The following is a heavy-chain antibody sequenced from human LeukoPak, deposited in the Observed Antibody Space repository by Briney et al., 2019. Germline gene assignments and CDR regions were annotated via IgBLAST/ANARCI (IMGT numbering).Heavy chain of an antibody. CDR3: ARDRGGYSGYDYYFDY. Sequence: SETLSLTCTVSGGSVSSGSYCWSWIRQPPGKGLERIGYIYYSGSTNYNPSLKSRVTISVDTSKNQFSLKLSSVTAADTAVYYCARDRGGYSGYDYYFDYWGQGSLVTVSS. J-gene: IGHJ4*02. D-gene: IGHD5-12*01. CDR2: IYYSGST. CDR1: GGSVSSGSYC. V-gene: IGHV4-61*01.